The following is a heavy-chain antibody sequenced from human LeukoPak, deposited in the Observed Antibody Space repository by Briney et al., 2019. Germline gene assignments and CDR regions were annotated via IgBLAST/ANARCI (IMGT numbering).Heavy chain of an antibody. CDR2: ISGSGGST. CDR3: AKDDALYSSGWYVRGDFDY. V-gene: IGHV3-23*01. J-gene: IGHJ4*02. D-gene: IGHD6-19*01. CDR1: GFTFSSYA. Sequence: GGSLRLSCAASGFTFSSYAMSWVRQAPGKGLEWVSAISGSGGSTYYADSVKGRFTISRDNSKNTLYLQMNSLRAEDTAVYYCAKDDALYSSGWYVRGDFDYWGQGTLVTVSS.